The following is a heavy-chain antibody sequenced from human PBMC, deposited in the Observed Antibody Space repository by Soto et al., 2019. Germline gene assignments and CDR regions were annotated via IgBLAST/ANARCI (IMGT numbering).Heavy chain of an antibody. CDR1: GYTFTDYH. CDR3: ARSGTWKKQAKLNI. J-gene: IGHJ6*02. D-gene: IGHD1-1*01. V-gene: IGHV1-2*02. Sequence: QVQLVQSGAEVKKPGASVKVSCEASGYTFTDYHIHWLRQVPGQRPEWMGWINPDRGDTNYSQNFQDRVTMTRDTSINTAYMELTRLKSDDTAIYYCARSGTWKKQAKLNIWGQGTTVIVSS. CDR2: INPDRGDT.